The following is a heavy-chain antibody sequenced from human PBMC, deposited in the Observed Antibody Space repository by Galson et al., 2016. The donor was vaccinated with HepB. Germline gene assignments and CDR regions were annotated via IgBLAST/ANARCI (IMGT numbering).Heavy chain of an antibody. J-gene: IGHJ6*02. V-gene: IGHV3-48*02. CDR2: ISPTSKTV. Sequence: SLRLSCAASGFLFSTYSFNWVRQAPGKGLEWVSYISPTSKTVHYADSVRGRFTISRDNGNNSLYLEMKGLRDEDTAVYYCAREWTWNYGDYYFGLDVSVLGTSVSVSS. CDR3: AREWTWNYGDYYFGLDV. D-gene: IGHD1-7*01. CDR1: GFLFSTYS.